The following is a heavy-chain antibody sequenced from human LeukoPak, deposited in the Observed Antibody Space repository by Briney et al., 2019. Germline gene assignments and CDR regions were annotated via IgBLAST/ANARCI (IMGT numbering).Heavy chain of an antibody. D-gene: IGHD2-2*01. V-gene: IGHV3-30*18. CDR2: ISYDGSNK. J-gene: IGHJ4*02. Sequence: GGSLRLSCAASGFTFSSYGMHWVRQAPGKGLEWVAVISYDGSNKYYADSVKGRFTISRDNSKNTLYLQMNSLRAEDTAVYYCAKGGKRSEVVPAAMFDYWGQGTLVTVSS. CDR1: GFTFSSYG. CDR3: AKGGKRSEVVPAAMFDY.